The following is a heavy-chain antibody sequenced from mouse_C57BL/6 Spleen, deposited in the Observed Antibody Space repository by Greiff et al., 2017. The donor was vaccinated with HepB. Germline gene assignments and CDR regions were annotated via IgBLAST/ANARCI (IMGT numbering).Heavy chain of an antibody. CDR3: ARDYGSSPGFAY. D-gene: IGHD1-1*01. J-gene: IGHJ3*01. CDR1: GYSFTSYY. CDR2: IYPGSGNT. V-gene: IGHV1-66*01. Sequence: VQLQQSGPELVKPGASVKISCKASGYSFTSYYIHWVKQRPGQGLEWIGWIYPGSGNTKYNEKFKGKATLTADTSSSTAYMQLSSLTSEDSAVYYCARDYGSSPGFAYWGQGTLVTVSA.